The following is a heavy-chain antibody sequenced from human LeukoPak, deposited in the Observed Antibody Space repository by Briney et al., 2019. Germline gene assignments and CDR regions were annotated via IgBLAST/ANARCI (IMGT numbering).Heavy chain of an antibody. J-gene: IGHJ4*02. Sequence: GGSLRLSCVASGFTFSSYWMHWVRQAPGKGLVWVSRIGTDGSSTSYADPVKGRFTISRDNAKNTLYLQMNSLRAEDTAVYYCARDRYCSSASCYGGDYWGQGTLVTVSS. CDR1: GFTFSSYW. V-gene: IGHV3-74*01. CDR2: IGTDGSST. D-gene: IGHD2-2*01. CDR3: ARDRYCSSASCYGGDY.